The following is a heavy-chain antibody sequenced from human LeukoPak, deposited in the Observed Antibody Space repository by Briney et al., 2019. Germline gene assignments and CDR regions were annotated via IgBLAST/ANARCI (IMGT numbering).Heavy chain of an antibody. Sequence: GESLKISCKGSGYSFTNYWIGWVRQMPGKVLEWMGIIYPGDSDTRYSPSFQGQVTISTDKSISTAYLQLSSLKASDSAMYYCARRGYCSGGSCYSRYNWFDPWGQGTLVTVSS. CDR2: IYPGDSDT. V-gene: IGHV5-51*01. D-gene: IGHD2-15*01. CDR3: ARRGYCSGGSCYSRYNWFDP. CDR1: GYSFTNYW. J-gene: IGHJ5*02.